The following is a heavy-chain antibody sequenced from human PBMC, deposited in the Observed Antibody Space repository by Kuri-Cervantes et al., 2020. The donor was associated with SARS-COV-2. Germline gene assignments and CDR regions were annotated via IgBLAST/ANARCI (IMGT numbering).Heavy chain of an antibody. Sequence: SETLSLTCTVSGGSISSYYWSWIRQPPGKGLEWIGYIYYSGSTNYNPSLKSRVTISVDTSKSQFSLKLSSVTAADTAVYYCARTVTTTPDYWGQGTLVTVSS. CDR3: ARTVTTTPDY. CDR1: GGSISSYY. D-gene: IGHD4-11*01. V-gene: IGHV4-59*08. J-gene: IGHJ4*02. CDR2: IYYSGST.